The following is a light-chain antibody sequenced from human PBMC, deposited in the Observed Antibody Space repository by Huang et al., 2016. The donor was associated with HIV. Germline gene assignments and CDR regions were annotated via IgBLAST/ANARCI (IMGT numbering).Light chain of an antibody. CDR2: WAS. J-gene: IGKJ1*01. CDR1: QSLFSSSTNKNY. Sequence: DIVMTQSPESLAVSLGERATIRCTSSQSLFSSSTNKNYLAWYQQKPGQPPKVLMSWASARESGVPGRFRGGGSGTDFTLTISSLQPEDVAIYYCQQYLSTPGFGQGTNVEIK. CDR3: QQYLSTPG. V-gene: IGKV4-1*01.